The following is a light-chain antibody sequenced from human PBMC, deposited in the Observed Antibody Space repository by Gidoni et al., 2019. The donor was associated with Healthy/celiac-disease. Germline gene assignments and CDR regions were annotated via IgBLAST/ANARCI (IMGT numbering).Light chain of an antibody. Sequence: DIQMTQSPSTLSASVGDRVTITCRASQSSSSWLAWYQQKPGKAPKLLIYKASSLESGVPSRFSGSGSGTGFTLTISSLQPDDFATYYCQQYNIYSTFGQGTKVEIK. J-gene: IGKJ1*01. V-gene: IGKV1-5*03. CDR1: QSSSSW. CDR2: KAS. CDR3: QQYNIYST.